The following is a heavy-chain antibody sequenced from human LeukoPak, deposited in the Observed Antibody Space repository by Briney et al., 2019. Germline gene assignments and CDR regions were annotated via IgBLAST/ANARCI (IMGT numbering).Heavy chain of an antibody. V-gene: IGHV4-38-2*01. D-gene: IGHD4-23*01. CDR3: VRREGTSGGFDI. CDR2: IYHRGST. J-gene: IGHJ3*02. CDR1: GHSLNRGCY. Sequence: SETLSLTCAVSGHSLNRGCYRGWIRPRPGKGLEWIGSIYHRGSTFYNQSLKRRLTISVHTPKHHFSLSLHSVTAAHTAVYYRVRREGTSGGFDIWGQGTMVTVSS.